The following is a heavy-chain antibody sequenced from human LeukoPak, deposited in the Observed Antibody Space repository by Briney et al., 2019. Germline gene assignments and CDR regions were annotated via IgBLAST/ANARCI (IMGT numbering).Heavy chain of an antibody. CDR1: GGSFSGYY. CDR3: ARGQSTYYYGSGSYYNVRFDP. Sequence: SETLSLTCAVYGGSFSGYYWSWIRQPPGKGLEWIGEINHSRSTNYNPSLKSRVTVSVDTSKNQFSLKLSSVTAADTAVYYCARGQSTYYYGSGSYYNVRFDPWGQGTLVTVSS. V-gene: IGHV4-34*01. D-gene: IGHD3-10*01. CDR2: INHSRST. J-gene: IGHJ5*02.